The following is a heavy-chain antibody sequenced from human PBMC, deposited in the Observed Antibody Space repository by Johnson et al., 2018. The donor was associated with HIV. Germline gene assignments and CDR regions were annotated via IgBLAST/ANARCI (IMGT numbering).Heavy chain of an antibody. V-gene: IGHV3-23*04. CDR1: GFDFSSYA. D-gene: IGHD6-19*01. CDR2: ISGSGGST. J-gene: IGHJ3*02. Sequence: MLLVESGGGVVQPGRSLRLSCAASGFDFSSYALTWVRQAPGKGLEWVSAISGSGGSTYYADSVKGRFTISRDNSKNTLYLQRNSLRAEDTAVYYCERDLRRGGCTPDASDIWGQGTMVTVSS. CDR3: ERDLRRGGCTPDASDI.